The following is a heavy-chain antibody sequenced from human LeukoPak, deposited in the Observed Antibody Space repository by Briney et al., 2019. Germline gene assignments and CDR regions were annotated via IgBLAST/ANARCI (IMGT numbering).Heavy chain of an antibody. CDR3: AREMGDEIDY. V-gene: IGHV4-59*01. CDR2: IYYSGST. D-gene: IGHD2-21*02. Sequence: SETLSLTCTVSGGSISSYYWSWIRQPPGKGLEWIGYIYYSGSTNYNPFLKSRVTISVDTSKNQFSLKLSSVTAADTAVYYCAREMGDEIDYWGQGTLVTVSS. J-gene: IGHJ4*02. CDR1: GGSISSYY.